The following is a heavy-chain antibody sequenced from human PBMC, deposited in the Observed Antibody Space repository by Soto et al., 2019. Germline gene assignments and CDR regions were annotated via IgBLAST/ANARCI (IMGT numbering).Heavy chain of an antibody. CDR1: GGSISSYY. D-gene: IGHD6-6*01. Sequence: SDPLSLTCTVSGGSISSYYWSWIRQPPGKGLEWIGYIYYSGSTNYNPSLKSRVTISVDTSKNQFSLKLSSVTAADTAVYYCARARAARIFDYWGQGTLVTVSS. V-gene: IGHV4-59*01. J-gene: IGHJ4*02. CDR2: IYYSGST. CDR3: ARARAARIFDY.